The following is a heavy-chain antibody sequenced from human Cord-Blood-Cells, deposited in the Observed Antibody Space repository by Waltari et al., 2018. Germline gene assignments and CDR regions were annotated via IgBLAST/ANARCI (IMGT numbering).Heavy chain of an antibody. CDR2: LYYSGST. D-gene: IGHD3-22*01. CDR1: GGSISSYY. J-gene: IGHJ4*02. Sequence: QVQLQESGPGLVKPSETLSLTCPVSGGSISSYYWSWIRQPPGKGLEWIGYLYYSGSTNYNPSLKRRGTISVDTSKNQFSLKLSSVTAVETAVYYCARGYYDSSGYLLDYWGQGTLVTVSS. V-gene: IGHV4-59*01. CDR3: ARGYYDSSGYLLDY.